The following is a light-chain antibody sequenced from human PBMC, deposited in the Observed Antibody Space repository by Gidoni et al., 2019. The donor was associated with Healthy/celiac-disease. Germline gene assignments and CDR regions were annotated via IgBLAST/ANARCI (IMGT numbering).Light chain of an antibody. V-gene: IGKV2-28*01. CDR1: QSLLHSNGYNY. Sequence: VMTQSPLSLPVTPGEPASISCRSSQSLLHSNGYNYLDWYLQKPGQSPQLLIYLGSNRASGVPDRFSGSGSGTDFTLKISRVEAEDVGVYYCMQALQTPTFGQGTKLEIK. CDR2: LGS. J-gene: IGKJ2*01. CDR3: MQALQTPT.